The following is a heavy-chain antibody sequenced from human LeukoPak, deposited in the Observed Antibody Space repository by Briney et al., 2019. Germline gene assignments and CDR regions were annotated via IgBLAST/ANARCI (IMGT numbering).Heavy chain of an antibody. J-gene: IGHJ4*02. V-gene: IGHV3-74*01. Sequence: GGSLRLSCAASGFTFSSQYMHWVRHAPGKGLVWVSRINTDGSTTIYADSVKGRFTISRDNAKNMLYLQMNSLRAEDTAVYYCARGNGWYYFDYWGQGTLVTVSS. D-gene: IGHD6-19*01. CDR2: INTDGSTT. CDR3: ARGNGWYYFDY. CDR1: GFTFSSQY.